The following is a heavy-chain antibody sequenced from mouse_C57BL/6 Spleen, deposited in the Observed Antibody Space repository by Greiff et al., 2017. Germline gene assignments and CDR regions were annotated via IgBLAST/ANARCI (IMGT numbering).Heavy chain of an antibody. V-gene: IGHV5-17*01. CDR1: GFTFSDYG. D-gene: IGHD1-1*01. CDR2: ISRGSSTL. Sequence: DVQLVESGGGLVKPGGSLKLSCAASGFTFSDYGMHWVRQAPEKGLEWVAYISRGSSTLYYADTVKGRFTISRDNAKNTLFLRMTSQGSEVTSMYYCARLITTGRDYWGQGTTLTVSS. CDR3: ARLITTGRDY. J-gene: IGHJ2*01.